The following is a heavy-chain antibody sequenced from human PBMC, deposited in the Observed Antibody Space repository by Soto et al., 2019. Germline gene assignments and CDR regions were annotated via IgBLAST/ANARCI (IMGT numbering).Heavy chain of an antibody. CDR2: ISSSSSYI. J-gene: IGHJ6*03. CDR1: GFTFSSYS. CDR3: ARAYDFWSGYHYYMDV. Sequence: GGSLRLSCAASGFTFSSYSMNWVRQAPGKGLEWVSSISSSSSYIYYADSVKGRFTISRDNAKNSLYLQMNSLRAEDTAVYYCARAYDFWSGYHYYMDVWGKGTTVTVSS. V-gene: IGHV3-21*01. D-gene: IGHD3-3*01.